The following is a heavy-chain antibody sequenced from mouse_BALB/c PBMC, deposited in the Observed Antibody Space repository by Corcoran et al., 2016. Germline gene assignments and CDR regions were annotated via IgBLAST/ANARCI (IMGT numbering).Heavy chain of an antibody. V-gene: IGHV3-6*02. CDR2: IGYDGTN. CDR3: AREVYYGSSYCFAY. J-gene: IGHJ3*01. Sequence: DVQLQESGPGLVKPSQSLSLTCSVTGYSITSGFYWNWIRQFPGNKLEWMGYIGYDGTNNYNPSLKNLISINRDTSNNQFFLKLNSLTTEDTATYYCAREVYYGSSYCFAYWGQGTLVTVSA. CDR1: GYSITSGFY. D-gene: IGHD1-1*01.